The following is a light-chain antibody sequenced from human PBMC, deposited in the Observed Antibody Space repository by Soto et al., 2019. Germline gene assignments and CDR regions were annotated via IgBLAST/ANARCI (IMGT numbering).Light chain of an antibody. CDR1: SSNIGAGYD. CDR3: QTYDSSLSGSV. V-gene: IGLV1-40*01. J-gene: IGLJ1*01. CDR2: ANN. Sequence: QSVLTQPHSVSGAPGQRVTISCTGSSSNIGAGYDVHWYQQLPGTAPKLFIYANNNRPSGVPDRFSGSKSGTSASLAVTGLQAEYESNYYCQTYDSSLSGSVFGYGTNVTV.